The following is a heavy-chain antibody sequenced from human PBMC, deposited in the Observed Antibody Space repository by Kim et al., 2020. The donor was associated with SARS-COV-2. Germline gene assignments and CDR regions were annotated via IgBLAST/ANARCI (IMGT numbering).Heavy chain of an antibody. D-gene: IGHD2-21*02. Sequence: SVKVSCKASGGTFSSYAISWVRQAPGQGLEWMGGIIPIFGTANYAQKFQGRVTITADESTSTAYMELSSLRSEDTAVYYCASYPTHLGLLSQYYYYGMDVWGQGTTVTVSS. CDR2: IIPIFGTA. V-gene: IGHV1-69*13. CDR1: GGTFSSYA. J-gene: IGHJ6*02. CDR3: ASYPTHLGLLSQYYYYGMDV.